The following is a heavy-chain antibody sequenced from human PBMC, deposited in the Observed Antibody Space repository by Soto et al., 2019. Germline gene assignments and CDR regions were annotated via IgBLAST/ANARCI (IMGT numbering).Heavy chain of an antibody. CDR3: ATDHGDYYGMDV. CDR2: FDPEDGET. V-gene: IGHV1-24*01. CDR1: GYTLTELS. J-gene: IGHJ6*02. D-gene: IGHD2-8*01. Sequence: GASVKVSCKVSGYTLTELSMHWVRQAPGKGLEWMGGFDPEDGETIYAQKFQGRVTMTEDTSTDTAYMELSSLRSEDTAVYYCATDHGDYYGMDVWGQGTTVTVS.